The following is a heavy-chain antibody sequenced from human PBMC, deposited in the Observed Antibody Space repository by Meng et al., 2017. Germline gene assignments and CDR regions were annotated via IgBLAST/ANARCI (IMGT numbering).Heavy chain of an antibody. Sequence: VQDGVEGKRPGSSGKVPCKASGGTFSGYAISWGGQAPGQGLEWMGGIIPIFGTANYAQKFQGRVTITADESTSTAYMELSSLRSEDTAVYYCASNDGTGDRTGGDYWGQGTLVTVSS. D-gene: IGHD7-27*01. CDR1: GGTFSGYA. CDR2: IIPIFGTA. J-gene: IGHJ4*02. V-gene: IGHV1-69*01. CDR3: ASNDGTGDRTGGDY.